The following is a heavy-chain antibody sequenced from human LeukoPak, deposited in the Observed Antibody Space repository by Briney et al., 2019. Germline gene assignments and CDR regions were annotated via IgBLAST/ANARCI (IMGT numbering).Heavy chain of an antibody. CDR1: GNSISSGDYY. V-gene: IGHV4-39*07. D-gene: IGHD6-6*01. CDR3: ARLRIAARLRWFDP. J-gene: IGHJ5*02. Sequence: PSETLSLTCTVSGNSISSGDYYWGWIRQPPGKGLEWIGSIYYSGSTYYNPSLKSRVTISVDTSKNQFSLKLNSVTAADTAVYYCARLRIAARLRWFDPWGQGTLVTVSS. CDR2: IYYSGST.